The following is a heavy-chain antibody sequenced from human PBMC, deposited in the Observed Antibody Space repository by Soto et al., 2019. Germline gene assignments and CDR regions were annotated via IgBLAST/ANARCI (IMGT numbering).Heavy chain of an antibody. CDR1: GFTFSSYW. V-gene: IGHV3-74*01. CDR2: INSDGSST. CDR3: ARDGVVAATAYYYYYYMDV. J-gene: IGHJ6*03. Sequence: GGSLRLSCAASGFTFSSYWMHWVRQAPGKGLVWVSRINSDGSSTSYADSVKGRFTISRDNAKNTLYLQMNSLRAEDTAVYYCARDGVVAATAYYYYYYMDVWGKGTTVTVSS. D-gene: IGHD2-15*01.